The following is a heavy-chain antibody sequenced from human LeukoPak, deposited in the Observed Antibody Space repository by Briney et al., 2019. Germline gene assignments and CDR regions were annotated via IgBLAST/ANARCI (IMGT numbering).Heavy chain of an antibody. J-gene: IGHJ1*01. CDR1: GGTFSSYA. Sequence: GASVKVSXKASGGTFSSYAISWVRQAPGQGLEWMGGIIPIFGTANYAQKFQGRVTITADESTSTAYMELSSLRSEDTAVYYCARGSQRYQLLLGHFQHWGQGTLVTVSS. CDR3: ARGSQRYQLLLGHFQH. CDR2: IIPIFGTA. D-gene: IGHD2-15*01. V-gene: IGHV1-69*13.